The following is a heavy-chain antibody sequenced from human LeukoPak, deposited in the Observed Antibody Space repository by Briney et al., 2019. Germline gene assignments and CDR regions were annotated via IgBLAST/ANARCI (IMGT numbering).Heavy chain of an antibody. CDR2: IIPIFGTA. D-gene: IGHD3-22*01. CDR3: ARDRVHYYDSSGYSLGDY. Sequence: ASVKVSCKASGYTFTSHYMHWVRQAPGQGLEWMGGIIPIFGTANYAQKLQGRVTMTTDTSTSTAYMELRSLRSDDTAVYYCARDRVHYYDSSGYSLGDYWGQGTLVTVSS. J-gene: IGHJ4*02. CDR1: GYTFTSHY. V-gene: IGHV1-46*01.